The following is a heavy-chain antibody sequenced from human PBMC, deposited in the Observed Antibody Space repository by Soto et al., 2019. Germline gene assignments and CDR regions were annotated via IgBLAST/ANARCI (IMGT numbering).Heavy chain of an antibody. CDR1: GYTFTSYG. CDR2: ISAYNGNT. D-gene: IGHD6-6*01. V-gene: IGHV1-18*01. Sequence: QVQLVQSGAEVKKPGASVKVSCKASGYTFTSYGISWVRQAPGQGLEWMGWISAYNGNTIYAQKLQGRVTMTTDTATSTAYMELRSLRSDDTAVYYCARDRELFPYYYYYGMDVWGQGTTVTVSS. CDR3: ARDRELFPYYYYYGMDV. J-gene: IGHJ6*02.